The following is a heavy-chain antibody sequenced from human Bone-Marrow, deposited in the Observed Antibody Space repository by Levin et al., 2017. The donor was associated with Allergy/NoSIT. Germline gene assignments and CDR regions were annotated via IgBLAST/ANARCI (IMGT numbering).Heavy chain of an antibody. V-gene: IGHV3-7*01. CDR1: GFTFTRHW. CDR2: INEDGSAT. CDR3: ARAVGDSTTS. Sequence: SCAASGFTFTRHWMSWVRQAPGKGLEWVATINEDGSATFYPDSVKGRFTISRDNARNSLFLQMNSLRGEDTAVYYCARAVGDSTTSWGQGTLVTVSS. J-gene: IGHJ5*02. D-gene: IGHD2-15*01.